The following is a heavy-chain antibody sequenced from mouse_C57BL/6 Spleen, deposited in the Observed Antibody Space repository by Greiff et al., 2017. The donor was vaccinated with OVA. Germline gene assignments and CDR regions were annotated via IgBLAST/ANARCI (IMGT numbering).Heavy chain of an antibody. Sequence: VKLVESGAELVRPGASVTLSCKASGYTFTDYEMHWVKQTPVHGLEWIGAIDPETGGTAYNQKFKGKAILTADKSSSTAYMELRSLTSEDSAVYYCTRSFTTASSWGGYFDYWGQGTTLTVSS. CDR1: GYTFTDYE. J-gene: IGHJ2*01. V-gene: IGHV1-15*01. CDR2: IDPETGGT. CDR3: TRSFTTASSWGGYFDY. D-gene: IGHD1-2*01.